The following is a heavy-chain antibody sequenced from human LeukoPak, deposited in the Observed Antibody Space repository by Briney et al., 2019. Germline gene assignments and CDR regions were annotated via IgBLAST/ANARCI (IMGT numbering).Heavy chain of an antibody. D-gene: IGHD3-22*01. CDR1: GGSFSGYY. Sequence: MTSETLSLTCAVYGGSFSGYYWSWIRQPPGKGLEWIGEINHSGSTNYSPSLKSRVTISVDTSKNQFSLRLSSVTAADTAVYYCARVSSRRLPPTYSYDRRNYFDYWGQGTLVTVSS. CDR3: ARVSSRRLPPTYSYDRRNYFDY. CDR2: INHSGST. J-gene: IGHJ4*02. V-gene: IGHV4-34*01.